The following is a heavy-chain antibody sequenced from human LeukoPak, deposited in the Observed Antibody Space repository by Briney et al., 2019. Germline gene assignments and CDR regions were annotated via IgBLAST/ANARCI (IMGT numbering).Heavy chain of an antibody. Sequence: PGGSLRLSCTASGFTLSNFGMHWVRQAPGKGLEWVAVISDDGSNTFYADSVKGQFTISRDNSKNTLFLQMFSLGVEDTAVYYCARDFRWLQTFDYWGLGTVVTVSS. D-gene: IGHD5-24*01. V-gene: IGHV3-30*03. CDR1: GFTLSNFG. J-gene: IGHJ4*02. CDR2: ISDDGSNT. CDR3: ARDFRWLQTFDY.